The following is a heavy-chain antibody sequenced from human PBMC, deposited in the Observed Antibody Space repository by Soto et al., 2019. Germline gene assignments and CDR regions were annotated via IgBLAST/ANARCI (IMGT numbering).Heavy chain of an antibody. V-gene: IGHV1-18*01. Sequence: ASVKVSCKASGYTFSRYGIMWVRQAPGQGLEWMGWISAYNSNTNSAEKLRGRLTMTTDASTTTAYMGLRSLRSDDTAIYYCARDQGFRVVINSNWFDPWGQGTLVTVSS. CDR3: ARDQGFRVVINSNWFDP. CDR1: GYTFSRYG. CDR2: ISAYNSNT. J-gene: IGHJ5*02. D-gene: IGHD2-21*01.